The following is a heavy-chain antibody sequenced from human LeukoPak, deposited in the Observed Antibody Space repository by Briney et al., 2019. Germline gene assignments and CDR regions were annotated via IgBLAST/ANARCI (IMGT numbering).Heavy chain of an antibody. CDR3: ARDGGLHVDSSGYLDY. Sequence: GSLRLSCAASGFTFSSYAMHWVRQAPGKGLEWVAVISYDGSNKYYADSVKGRFTISRDNSKNTLYLQMNSLRAEDTAVYCCARDGGLHVDSSGYLDYWGQGTLVTVSS. J-gene: IGHJ4*02. V-gene: IGHV3-30*04. CDR1: GFTFSSYA. CDR2: ISYDGSNK. D-gene: IGHD3-22*01.